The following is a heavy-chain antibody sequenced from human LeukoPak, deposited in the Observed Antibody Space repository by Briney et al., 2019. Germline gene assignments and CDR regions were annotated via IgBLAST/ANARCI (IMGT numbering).Heavy chain of an antibody. Sequence: GGSLRLSCTVSGFTFSDYYMTWVRQAPGKGLEWLLYISGNSGDINYLDSVRGRFTISRDNAKNSLYLQMNSLRVEDTAVYYCTRDPRRLDYLGQGTLVTVSS. J-gene: IGHJ4*02. CDR2: ISGNSGDI. V-gene: IGHV3-11*05. CDR3: TRDPRRLDY. CDR1: GFTFSDYY.